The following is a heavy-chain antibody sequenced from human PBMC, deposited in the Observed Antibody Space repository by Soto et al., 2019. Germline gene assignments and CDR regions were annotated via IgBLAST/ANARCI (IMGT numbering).Heavy chain of an antibody. V-gene: IGHV3-7*03. CDR2: IRPDGSET. D-gene: IGHD3-22*01. Sequence: PGGSLRLSCVGSGFTFGDFWMTWVRQAPGKGLEWVANIRPDGSETNYVDSVKGRFTISRDNTKNSVYLQMNGLRGEDTALYYCAKLDYYDSSGYYRTFDYWGQGTLVTVSS. CDR1: GFTFGDFW. CDR3: AKLDYYDSSGYYRTFDY. J-gene: IGHJ4*02.